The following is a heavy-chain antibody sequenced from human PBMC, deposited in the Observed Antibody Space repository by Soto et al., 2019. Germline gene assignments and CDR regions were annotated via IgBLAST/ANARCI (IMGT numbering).Heavy chain of an antibody. D-gene: IGHD6-13*01. Sequence: EVQLVESGGGLVKPGGPLRPSCAPSGSTSGDYNLNGVGQPPGKGLEWVSSISSSSSYLFYAKSVKGRFTISRDNAKNSLYLQMNSLRAEDTAVYYCARAVPSSWDGRGWFDPWGQGTLVTVSS. CDR2: ISSSSSYL. CDR1: GSTSGDYN. V-gene: IGHV3-21*01. CDR3: ARAVPSSWDGRGWFDP. J-gene: IGHJ5*02.